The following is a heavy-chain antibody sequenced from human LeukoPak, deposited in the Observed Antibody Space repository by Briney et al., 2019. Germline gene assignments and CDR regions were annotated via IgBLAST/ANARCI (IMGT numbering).Heavy chain of an antibody. V-gene: IGHV3-23*01. CDR2: ISGSGGST. J-gene: IGHJ6*02. Sequence: QPGGSLRLSCAASGLTFSSYAMSWVRQAPGKGLEWVSAISGSGGSTYYADSVKGRFTISRDNSKNTLYLQMNSLRAEDTAVYYCAKAGAYCGGDCYPYYYYYGVDVWGQGTTVTVSS. CDR3: AKAGAYCGGDCYPYYYYYGVDV. CDR1: GLTFSSYA. D-gene: IGHD2-21*02.